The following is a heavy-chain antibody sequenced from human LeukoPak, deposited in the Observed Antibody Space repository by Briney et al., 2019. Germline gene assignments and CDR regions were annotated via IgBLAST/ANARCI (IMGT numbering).Heavy chain of an antibody. CDR3: VGSHPLGSNNDYYTPFDY. CDR2: MYYTGDT. V-gene: IGHV4-59*01. D-gene: IGHD3-3*01. Sequence: PSETLSLTCTVSGGSLSNYYWSWIRQPPGKALEWIGYMYYTGDTNYNPSLKSRVTISVDTSKNQFSLKLSSVTAADTAVYYCVGSHPLGSNNDYYTPFDYWGQGSLVTVSS. J-gene: IGHJ4*02. CDR1: GGSLSNYY.